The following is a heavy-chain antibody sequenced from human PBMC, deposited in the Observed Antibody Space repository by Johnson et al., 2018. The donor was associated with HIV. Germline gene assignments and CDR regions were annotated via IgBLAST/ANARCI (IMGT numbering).Heavy chain of an antibody. CDR3: AREPGSSSRLGAFDI. J-gene: IGHJ3*02. Sequence: VQLVESGGGLVQPGGSLRLSCAASGFTVSSNYMSWVRQAPGKGLEWVSVIYSGGSTYYAASVKGRFTISRDNSKNTLYLQMNSLRAEDTAVYYCAREPGSSSRLGAFDIWGQGTMVTVSS. CDR1: GFTVSSNY. CDR2: IYSGGST. V-gene: IGHV3-66*02. D-gene: IGHD6-13*01.